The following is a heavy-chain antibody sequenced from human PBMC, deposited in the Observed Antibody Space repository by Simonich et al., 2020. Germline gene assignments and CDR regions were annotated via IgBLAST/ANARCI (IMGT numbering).Heavy chain of an antibody. CDR2: ISSSRRSI. J-gene: IGHJ6*02. CDR3: ARWIAVAGTGAYGMDV. D-gene: IGHD6-19*01. CDR1: GFTFSSYS. V-gene: IGHV3-21*01. Sequence: EVQLVESGGGLVKPGGSLRLSCAASGFTFSSYSMNWVRQAPGEGLEWVSSISSSRRSIYYADSVKGRFTIPRDNAKNSLYLQMNSLRAEDTAVYYCARWIAVAGTGAYGMDVWGQGTTVTVSS.